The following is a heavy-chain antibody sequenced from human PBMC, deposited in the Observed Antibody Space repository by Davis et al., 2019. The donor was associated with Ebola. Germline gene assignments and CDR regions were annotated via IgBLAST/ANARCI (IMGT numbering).Heavy chain of an antibody. V-gene: IGHV1-18*01. CDR1: GYTFTSYG. J-gene: IGHJ4*02. CDR2: ISAYNGNT. CDR3: ASFWAGDYSFGY. D-gene: IGHD4-11*01. Sequence: ASVKVSCKASGYTFTSYGISWVRQAPGQGLEWMGWISAYNGNTNYAQKLQGRVTMTTDTSTSTAYMELRSLRSDDTAVYYCASFWAGDYSFGYWGQGTLATVSS.